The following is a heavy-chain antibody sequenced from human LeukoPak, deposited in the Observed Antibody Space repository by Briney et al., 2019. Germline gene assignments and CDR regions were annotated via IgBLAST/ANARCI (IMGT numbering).Heavy chain of an antibody. Sequence: PSETLSLTCTVSGGSISSSTYYWGWIRQPPGKGLEWIGSNYYSGNTYYNPSLKSRVTISLDTSKNQFSLKLNSVTAADTAVYYCARDPVFRWFDPWGQGTLVTVSS. J-gene: IGHJ5*02. CDR2: NYYSGNT. V-gene: IGHV4-39*07. CDR1: GGSISSSTYY. D-gene: IGHD3-10*01. CDR3: ARDPVFRWFDP.